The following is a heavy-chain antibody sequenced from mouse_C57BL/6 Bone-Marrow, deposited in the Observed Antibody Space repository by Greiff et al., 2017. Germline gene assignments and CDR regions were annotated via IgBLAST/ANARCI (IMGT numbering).Heavy chain of an antibody. Sequence: EVKLMESGAELVRPGASVKLSCTASGFNIKDDYMHWVKQRPEQGLEWIGWIDPENGDTEYASKFQGKATITADTSSNTAYLQLSSLTSEDTAVYYCTSYAPMDYWGQGTSVTVSS. CDR1: GFNIKDDY. D-gene: IGHD6-5*01. J-gene: IGHJ4*01. CDR2: IDPENGDT. CDR3: TSYAPMDY. V-gene: IGHV14-4*01.